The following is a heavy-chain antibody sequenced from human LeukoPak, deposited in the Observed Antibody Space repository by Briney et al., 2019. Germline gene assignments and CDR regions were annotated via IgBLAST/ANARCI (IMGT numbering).Heavy chain of an antibody. CDR3: TTDLYYYDSSGYYRIDY. D-gene: IGHD3-22*01. CDR1: GFTFSNYW. V-gene: IGHV3-15*01. J-gene: IGHJ4*02. CDR2: IKSKTDGGTT. Sequence: PGGSLRLSCAASGFTFSNYWMHWVRQAPGKGLEWVGRIKSKTDGGTTDYAAPVKGRFTISRDDSKNTLYLQMNSLKTEDTAVYYCTTDLYYYDSSGYYRIDYWGQGTLVTVSS.